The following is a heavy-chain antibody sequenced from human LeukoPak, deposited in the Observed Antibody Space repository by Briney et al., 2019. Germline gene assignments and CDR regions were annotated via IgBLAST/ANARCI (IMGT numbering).Heavy chain of an antibody. CDR2: INSNSGGT. J-gene: IGHJ5*02. Sequence: GASVPVSYKASGYTFTGYYMHWVRQAPGQGLEWMGWINSNSGGTNYAQKFQGRVTMTRDTSISTAYMEPSRLRSDDTAVYYCARGHGWFDPWGQGTLVTVSS. CDR3: ARGHGWFDP. CDR1: GYTFTGYY. V-gene: IGHV1-2*02.